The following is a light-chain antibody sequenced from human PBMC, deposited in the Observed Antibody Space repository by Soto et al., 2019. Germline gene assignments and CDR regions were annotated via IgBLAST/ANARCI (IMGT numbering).Light chain of an antibody. J-gene: IGKJ4*01. CDR2: AAS. V-gene: IGKV1-27*01. CDR3: QKCKGAPFT. CDR1: QDIGTF. Sequence: ILMTQSPSSLSAFVGDRVTITCRASQDIGTFLAWYQQKPGKVPKLLIYAASTFQSGVPSRFIGSGSGTDFTRTISSLQPEDVATYYCQKCKGAPFTFGGGTKVEIK.